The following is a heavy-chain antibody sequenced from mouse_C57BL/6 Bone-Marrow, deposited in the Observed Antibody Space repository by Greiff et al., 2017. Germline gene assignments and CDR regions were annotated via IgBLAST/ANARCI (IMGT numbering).Heavy chain of an antibody. CDR1: GYTFTSYW. J-gene: IGHJ4*01. Sequence: QVQLKQSGAELVKPGASVKLSCKASGYTFTSYWMHWVKQRPGRGLEWIGRIDPNSGGTKYNEKFKSKATLTVDKPSSTAYMQLSSLTSEDSAVYYGARGHYYGSLYYAMDYWGQGTSVTVSS. D-gene: IGHD1-1*01. CDR2: IDPNSGGT. CDR3: ARGHYYGSLYYAMDY. V-gene: IGHV1-72*01.